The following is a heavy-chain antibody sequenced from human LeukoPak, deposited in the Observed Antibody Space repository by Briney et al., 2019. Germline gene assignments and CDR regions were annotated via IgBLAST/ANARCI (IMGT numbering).Heavy chain of an antibody. CDR2: ISGDGGST. CDR1: GSTFDDCA. Sequence: GGSLRLSCAASGSTFDDCAMHWVRQAPGKGLEWVSLISGDGGSTYYADSVKGRFTISRDNSKNSLYLQMNSLRTEDTALYYCAKALQWPRRKYFDYWGQGTLVTVSS. D-gene: IGHD4-11*01. CDR3: AKALQWPRRKYFDY. J-gene: IGHJ4*02. V-gene: IGHV3-43*02.